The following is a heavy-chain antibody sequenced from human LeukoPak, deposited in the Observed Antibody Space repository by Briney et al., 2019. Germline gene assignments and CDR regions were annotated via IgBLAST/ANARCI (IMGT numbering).Heavy chain of an antibody. CDR3: ARAKFPGGNLPDREFDY. J-gene: IGHJ4*02. CDR1: GYTFTGYY. D-gene: IGHD4-23*01. V-gene: IGHV1-2*04. CDR2: IYPNSGGT. Sequence: ASVKVSCKASGYTFTGYYMHRVRQAPGQGLEWMGWIYPNSGGTNYAQKFQGWVTMTRDTSISTAYMELSRLRSDDTAVYYCARAKFPGGNLPDREFDYWGQGTLVTVSS.